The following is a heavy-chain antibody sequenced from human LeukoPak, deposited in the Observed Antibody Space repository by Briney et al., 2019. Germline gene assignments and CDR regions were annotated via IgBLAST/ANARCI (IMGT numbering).Heavy chain of an antibody. Sequence: GGSLRLSCAASGFTFTNYAMSWVRQAPGKGLEWVSTISESGGSTNYADSVKGRFTISRDNSKNTLNLQMNSLRAEDTALYYCAKGWSYFLDNWGQGTMVTVSS. CDR3: AKGWSYFLDN. J-gene: IGHJ4*02. D-gene: IGHD6-13*01. CDR2: ISESGGST. CDR1: GFTFTNYA. V-gene: IGHV3-23*01.